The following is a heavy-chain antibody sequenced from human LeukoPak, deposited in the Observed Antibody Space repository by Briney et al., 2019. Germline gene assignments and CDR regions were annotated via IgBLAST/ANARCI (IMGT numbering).Heavy chain of an antibody. CDR3: ARSVTTKSGGVGDY. V-gene: IGHV4-59*12. J-gene: IGHJ4*02. D-gene: IGHD2-8*02. Sequence: PSETLSLTCTVSGGSISSNYWNWIRQPPGKGLEWIGYIYYSGSTNYNPSLKSRVTISVDTSKNQFSLRLTSVTAADTAVYYCARSVTTKSGGVGDYWGQGTLVTVSS. CDR2: IYYSGST. CDR1: GGSISSNY.